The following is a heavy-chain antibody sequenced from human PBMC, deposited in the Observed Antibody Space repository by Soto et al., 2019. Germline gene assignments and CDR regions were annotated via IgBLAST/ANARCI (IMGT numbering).Heavy chain of an antibody. J-gene: IGHJ4*02. CDR2: ISSSGSST. CDR3: ASALDLFIAAAGPIDY. V-gene: IGHV3-23*01. D-gene: IGHD6-13*01. Sequence: PVGSLRLSCAASGFTFSSYSMNWVRQAPGKGLEWVSSISSSGSSTYYADSVKGRFTISRDNSKNTLYLQMNSLRAEDTAVYYCASALDLFIAAAGPIDYWGQGTLVTVTP. CDR1: GFTFSSYS.